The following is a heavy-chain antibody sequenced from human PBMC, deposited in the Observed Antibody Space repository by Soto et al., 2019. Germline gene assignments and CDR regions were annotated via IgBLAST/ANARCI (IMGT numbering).Heavy chain of an antibody. Sequence: ASVKVSCKASGYTFTGYYMHWVRQAPGQGLEWMGWINPNSGGTNYAQKFQGWVTMTRDTSISTAYMELSRLRSDDTAVYYCARAGMGNYDSSGYYYYYYYGMDVWGQGTTVTVSS. V-gene: IGHV1-2*04. CDR2: INPNSGGT. CDR3: ARAGMGNYDSSGYYYYYYYGMDV. J-gene: IGHJ6*02. CDR1: GYTFTGYY. D-gene: IGHD3-22*01.